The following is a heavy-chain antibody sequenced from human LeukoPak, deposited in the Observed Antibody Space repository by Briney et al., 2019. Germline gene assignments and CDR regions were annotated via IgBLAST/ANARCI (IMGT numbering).Heavy chain of an antibody. CDR1: GYTFTGYY. CDR3: AREIVGATNGFDY. V-gene: IGHV1-2*02. J-gene: IGHJ4*02. CDR2: INPNSGGT. Sequence: ASVKVSCKASGYTFTGYYMHWVRQAPGQGLEWMGWINPNSGGTNYAQKFQGRVTMTRDTSISTAYMELSGLRSDDTAVYYCAREIVGATNGFDYWGQGTLVTVSP. D-gene: IGHD1-26*01.